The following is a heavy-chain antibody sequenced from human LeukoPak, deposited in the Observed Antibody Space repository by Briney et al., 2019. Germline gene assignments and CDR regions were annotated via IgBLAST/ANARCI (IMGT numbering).Heavy chain of an antibody. V-gene: IGHV3-66*01. J-gene: IGHJ6*03. CDR3: ATAAAKPDNYYYYYMDV. CDR2: IYSGGST. CDR1: GFTVSSNY. D-gene: IGHD3-9*01. Sequence: GGSLRLSCAASGFTVSSNYMSWVRQAPGKGLEWVSVIYSGGSTYYADSVKGRLTISRDNSKNTLYLQMNSLRAEDAAVYYCATAAAKPDNYYYYYMDVWGKGTTVTISS.